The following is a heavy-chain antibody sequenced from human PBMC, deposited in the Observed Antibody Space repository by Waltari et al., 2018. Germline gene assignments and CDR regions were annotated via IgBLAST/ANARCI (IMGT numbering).Heavy chain of an antibody. CDR3: ARVAYSDFWSDYSSRPSFDY. D-gene: IGHD3-3*01. Sequence: QVELQESGPGLVKPSETLSLTCKVSGYYISSNYFWGWIRQPPGKGPECIGSIFHSGITYCNPSLKSRVTIAVDTSKNQFALKLISVTAADTAVYYCARVAYSDFWSDYSSRPSFDYWGPGTLVTVSS. J-gene: IGHJ4*02. CDR1: GYYISSNYF. CDR2: IFHSGIT. V-gene: IGHV4-38-2*02.